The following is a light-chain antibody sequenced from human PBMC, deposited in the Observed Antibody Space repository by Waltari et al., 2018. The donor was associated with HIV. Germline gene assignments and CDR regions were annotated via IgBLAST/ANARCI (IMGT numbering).Light chain of an antibody. CDR3: QQRTNWPPWT. V-gene: IGKV3-11*01. CDR1: QSVSDY. CDR2: DAS. J-gene: IGKJ1*01. Sequence: EIVLTQSPATLSVSTGERATLPCRASQSVSDYLAWYQQKPGQAPRLLIYDASNRATGIPARFSGSGSGTDFTLTISSLEPEDFAVYYCQQRTNWPPWTFGQGTKVEVK.